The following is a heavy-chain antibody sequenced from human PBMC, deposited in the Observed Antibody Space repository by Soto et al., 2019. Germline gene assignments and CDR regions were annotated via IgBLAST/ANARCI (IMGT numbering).Heavy chain of an antibody. CDR3: ARSRRTSTVSSYYYGSGSYFHY. Sequence: SETLSLTCAVYGGSFSGYYWSWIRQPPGKGLEWIGEINHSGSTNYNPSLKSRVTISVDTSKNQFSLKLSSVTAADTAVYYCARSRRTSTVSSYYYGSGSYFHYWGQGNLVTVSS. V-gene: IGHV4-34*01. CDR2: INHSGST. J-gene: IGHJ4*02. D-gene: IGHD3-10*01. CDR1: GGSFSGYY.